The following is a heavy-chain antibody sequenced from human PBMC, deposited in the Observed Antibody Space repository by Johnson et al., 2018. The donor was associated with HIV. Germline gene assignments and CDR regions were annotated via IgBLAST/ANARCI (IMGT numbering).Heavy chain of an antibody. J-gene: IGHJ3*02. CDR2: MYSDGRT. D-gene: IGHD7-27*01. CDR1: GFTFDDYG. Sequence: VQLVESGGGVVRPGGSLRLSCAASGFTFDDYGMSWVRQAPGTGLEWVSVMYSDGRTFYADSVKGRFTISRDNSKNTLYLQMNSLRAEDTAVFYCANLGIRVSDDAFDIWGQGTMVTVSS. CDR3: ANLGIRVSDDAFDI. V-gene: IGHV3-66*02.